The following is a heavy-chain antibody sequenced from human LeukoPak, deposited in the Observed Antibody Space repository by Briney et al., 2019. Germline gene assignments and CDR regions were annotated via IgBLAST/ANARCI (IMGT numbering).Heavy chain of an antibody. CDR3: ATESIAAAGTDY. J-gene: IGHJ4*02. Sequence: SETLSLTCAVYGGSFSGYYWSWIRQPPGKGLEWIGEINHSGSTNYNPSLKSRVTISVDTSKNQFSLKLSSVTAADTAVYYCATESIAAAGTDYWGQGTLVTVSS. V-gene: IGHV4-34*01. D-gene: IGHD6-13*01. CDR1: GGSFSGYY. CDR2: INHSGST.